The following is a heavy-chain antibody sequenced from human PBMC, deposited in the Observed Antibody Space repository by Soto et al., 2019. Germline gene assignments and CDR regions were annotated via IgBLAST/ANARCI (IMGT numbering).Heavy chain of an antibody. CDR1: GFTFSSYE. D-gene: IGHD6-6*01. Sequence: GGSLRLSCAASGFTFSSYEMNWVRQAPGKGLEWVSYISRSGSTIYYADSVKGRFTISRDNAKTSLYLQMNSLRAEDTAVYYCARLPLRAARRPWFDPWGQGTLVTVSS. CDR2: ISRSGSTI. J-gene: IGHJ5*02. V-gene: IGHV3-48*03. CDR3: ARLPLRAARRPWFDP.